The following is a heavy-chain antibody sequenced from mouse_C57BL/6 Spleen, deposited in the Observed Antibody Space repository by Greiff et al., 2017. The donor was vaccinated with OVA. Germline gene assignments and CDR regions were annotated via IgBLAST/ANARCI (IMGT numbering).Heavy chain of an antibody. D-gene: IGHD1-1*01. V-gene: IGHV1-20*01. CDR1: GYSFTGYF. Sequence: EVKLMESGPELVKPGDSVKISCKASGYSFTGYFMNWVMQSHGKSLEWIGRINPYNGDTFYNQKFKGKATLTVDKSSSTAHMELRSLTSEDSAVYYCARERDYYGSRGAMDYWGQGTSVTVSS. J-gene: IGHJ4*01. CDR3: ARERDYYGSRGAMDY. CDR2: INPYNGDT.